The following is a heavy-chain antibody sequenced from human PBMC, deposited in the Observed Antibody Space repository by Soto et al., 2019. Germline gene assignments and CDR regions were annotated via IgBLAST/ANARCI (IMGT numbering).Heavy chain of an antibody. V-gene: IGHV3-53*01. Sequence: VQLVESGGGLIQPGGSLRLSCAASGFTVSSTYMSWVRQAPGKGLEWISIIYSGGSTFYADSVKGRFTISRDNSKNTLYLQMNSLRAEDTAVYYCARGVPITPGTFDYRGQGTLVTVSS. J-gene: IGHJ4*02. CDR3: ARGVPITPGTFDY. CDR2: IYSGGST. CDR1: GFTVSSTY. D-gene: IGHD5-12*01.